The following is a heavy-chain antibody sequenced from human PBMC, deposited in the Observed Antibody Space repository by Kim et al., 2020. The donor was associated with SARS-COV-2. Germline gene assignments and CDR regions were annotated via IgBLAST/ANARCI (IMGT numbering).Heavy chain of an antibody. Sequence: ASVKVSCRASGYTFIDFPIHWVRQAPGQRLEWMRWINAGNGNTKHSQKFQGRVTITRDSSASTAFMELSSLRSEDTAVYYCASDLNLHDVPDVWGQGTTV. J-gene: IGHJ6*02. CDR3: ASDLNLHDVPDV. V-gene: IGHV1-3*01. CDR1: GYTFIDFP. CDR2: INAGNGNT. D-gene: IGHD3-16*01.